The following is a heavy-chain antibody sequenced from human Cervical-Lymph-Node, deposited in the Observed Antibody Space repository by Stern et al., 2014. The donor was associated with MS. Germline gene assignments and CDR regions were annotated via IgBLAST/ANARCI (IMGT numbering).Heavy chain of an antibody. D-gene: IGHD1-26*01. CDR1: GFTFSSYS. J-gene: IGHJ4*02. Sequence: EDQLVESGGGLVKPGGSLRLSCAASGFTFSSYSMNWVRQAPGKGLEWVSSISSSSSYIYYADSVKGRFTISRDNAKNSLYLQMNSLRAEDTAVYYCAAIVGATVRYWGQGTLVTVSS. CDR2: ISSSSSYI. V-gene: IGHV3-21*01. CDR3: AAIVGATVRY.